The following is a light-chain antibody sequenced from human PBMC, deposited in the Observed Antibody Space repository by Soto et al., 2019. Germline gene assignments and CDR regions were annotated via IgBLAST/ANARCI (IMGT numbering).Light chain of an antibody. V-gene: IGLV4-60*02. CDR2: LEGSGSY. CDR3: ETWDSNTRV. J-gene: IGLJ3*02. CDR1: SGHSSYI. Sequence: QPVLTQSSSASASLGSSVTLTCTLSSGHSSYIIAWHQQQPGKAPRYLMKLEGSGSYNKGSGVPDRFSGSSSGADRSLTISNLQFEDEADYYCETWDSNTRVFGGGTKLTVL.